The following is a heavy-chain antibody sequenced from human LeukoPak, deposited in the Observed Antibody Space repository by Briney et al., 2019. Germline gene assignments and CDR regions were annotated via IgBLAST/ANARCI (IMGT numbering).Heavy chain of an antibody. J-gene: IGHJ4*02. V-gene: IGHV3-30*18. CDR2: ISYDGSNK. D-gene: IGHD2-2*01. CDR3: VNPASY. Sequence: GGSLRLSCAASGFTFSSYEMNWVRQAPGKGLEWVAVISYDGSNKYYADSVKGRFTISRDNSKNTLYLQMNSLRAEDTAVYYCVNPASYWGQGTLVTVSS. CDR1: GFTFSSYE.